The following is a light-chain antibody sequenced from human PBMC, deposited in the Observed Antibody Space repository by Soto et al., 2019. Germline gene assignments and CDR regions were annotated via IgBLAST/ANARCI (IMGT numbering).Light chain of an antibody. CDR2: EDK. CDR3: QSYDNSNVV. Sequence: NFMLTQPHSVSESPGKTVTISCTRSSGSIASNYVQWYQQRPGSSPTTVIYEDKQRPSGVPDRFSGSIDSSSNSASLTISGLKTEDEADYYCQSYDNSNVVFGGGTKLTVL. V-gene: IGLV6-57*01. CDR1: SGSIASNY. J-gene: IGLJ2*01.